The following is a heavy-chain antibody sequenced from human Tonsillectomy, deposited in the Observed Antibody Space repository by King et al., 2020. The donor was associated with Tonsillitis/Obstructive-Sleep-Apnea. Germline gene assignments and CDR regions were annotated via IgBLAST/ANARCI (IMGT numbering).Heavy chain of an antibody. CDR3: AKNYYDSSGPRYFYYYMDV. CDR1: GFTFNTYA. CDR2: ISSSGGST. V-gene: IGHV3-23*04. Sequence: VQLVESGGGLVQPGGSLRLSCAASGFTFNTYAMSWVRQAPGKGLEWVSAISSSGGSTYYADSVKGRFTISRDNSKNTLYLQMNSLRAEDTAVYYCAKNYYDSSGPRYFYYYMDVWGRGTTVTVS. D-gene: IGHD3-22*01. J-gene: IGHJ6*03.